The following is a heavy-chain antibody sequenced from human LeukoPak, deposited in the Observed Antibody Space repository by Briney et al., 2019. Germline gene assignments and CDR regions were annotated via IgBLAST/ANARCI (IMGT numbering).Heavy chain of an antibody. CDR3: ARGRRIVGAPFDY. CDR2: ISGSGGST. V-gene: IGHV3-23*01. J-gene: IGHJ4*02. Sequence: PGGSLRLSCAASGFTFSSYAMSWVRQAPGKGLEWVSGISGSGGSTYYADSVKGRFTISRDNSKNTLYLQMNSLRAEDTAVYYCARGRRIVGAPFDYWGQGTLVTVSS. CDR1: GFTFSSYA. D-gene: IGHD1-26*01.